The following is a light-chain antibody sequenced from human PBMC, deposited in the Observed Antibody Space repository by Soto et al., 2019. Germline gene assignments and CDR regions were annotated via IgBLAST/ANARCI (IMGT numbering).Light chain of an antibody. CDR2: GAS. CDR1: QSVSSN. CDR3: QQYNNWPPWT. Sequence: EIVMTQSPATLSVSPGERATLSCRASQSVSSNLAWYQQKPGQAPRLLIYGASTRATGLPARFSGSGSETEFTLTINSLQSEDFAVYYCQQYNNWPPWTFGQGPKVEIK. V-gene: IGKV3-15*01. J-gene: IGKJ1*01.